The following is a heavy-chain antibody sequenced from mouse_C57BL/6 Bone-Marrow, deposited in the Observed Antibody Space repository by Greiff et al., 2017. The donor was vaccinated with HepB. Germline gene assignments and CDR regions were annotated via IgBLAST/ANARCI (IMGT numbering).Heavy chain of an antibody. V-gene: IGHV1-53*01. Sequence: VQLQQSGTELVKPGASVKLSCKASGYTFTSYWMHWVKQRPGQGLEWIGNINPSNGGTNYNEKFKSKATLTVDKSSSTAYMQLSSLTSEDSAVYYCARGAITTVVAPDYWGQGTTLTVSS. CDR1: GYTFTSYW. CDR3: ARGAITTVVAPDY. J-gene: IGHJ2*01. CDR2: INPSNGGT. D-gene: IGHD1-1*01.